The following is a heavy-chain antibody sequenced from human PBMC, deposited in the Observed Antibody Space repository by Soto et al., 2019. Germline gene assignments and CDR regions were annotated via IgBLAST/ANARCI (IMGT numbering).Heavy chain of an antibody. J-gene: IGHJ4*02. D-gene: IGHD2-21*02. CDR2: INAGNGNT. Sequence: ASVKVSCKASGYTFTSYAMHWVRQAPGQRLEWMGWINAGNGNTKYSQKFQGRVTITRDTSASTAYMELSSLRSEDTAVYYCARSIVVVTAADYWGQGTMVTVSS. CDR1: GYTFTSYA. V-gene: IGHV1-3*01. CDR3: ARSIVVVTAADY.